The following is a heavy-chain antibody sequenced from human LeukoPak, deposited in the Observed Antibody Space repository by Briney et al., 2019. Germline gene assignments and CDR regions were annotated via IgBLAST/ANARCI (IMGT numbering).Heavy chain of an antibody. V-gene: IGHV3-30-3*01. J-gene: IGHJ4*02. CDR1: GFTFSLHA. CDR2: MSYDGSVK. D-gene: IGHD2-15*01. Sequence: GGSLRLPCVASGFTFSLHAMHWVPQAPGKGLEWVALMSYDGSVKDYAASVKGRFTISRDNSKNTLSLQLSRLRAEDTAVYYCATNGALLYLQDWGQGTLVTVSS. CDR3: ATNGALLYLQD.